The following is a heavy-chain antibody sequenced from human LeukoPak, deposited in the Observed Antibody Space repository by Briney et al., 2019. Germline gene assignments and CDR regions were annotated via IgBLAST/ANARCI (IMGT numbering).Heavy chain of an antibody. CDR3: ARVWVSKAAPDY. D-gene: IGHD6-6*01. V-gene: IGHV3-74*01. CDR1: GFTFSRYW. J-gene: IGHJ4*02. CDR2: MNPDGTTI. Sequence: PGGSLRLSCAASGFTFSRYWMQWVRQAPGKGLAWVSRMNPDGTTISYADSVKGRLTISRDNAENTLCLQMNSLRAEDSAVYYCARVWVSKAAPDYWGQGTLVTVSS.